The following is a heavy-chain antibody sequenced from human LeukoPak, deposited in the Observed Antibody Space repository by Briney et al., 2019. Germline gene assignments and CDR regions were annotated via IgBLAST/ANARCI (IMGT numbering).Heavy chain of an antibody. CDR2: ISRDGRTN. D-gene: IGHD3-22*01. CDR3: ATGDDTSGPDLYYFDF. V-gene: IGHV3-30*04. Sequence: GGSLRLSCAASGFTFNSYVMHWVRQAPGKGLEWVAVISRDGRTNYCADSVKGRFTISSDNSKNTLYVQMNSLRAEDTAVYYCATGDDTSGPDLYYFDFWGQGTLVTVSS. CDR1: GFTFNSYV. J-gene: IGHJ4*02.